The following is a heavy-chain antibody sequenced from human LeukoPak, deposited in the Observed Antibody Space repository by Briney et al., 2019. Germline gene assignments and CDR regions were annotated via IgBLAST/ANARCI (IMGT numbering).Heavy chain of an antibody. CDR1: GYTFTGYY. CDR2: INPNSGNT. Sequence: GASVKVSCKASGYTFTGYYMHWVRQAPGQGLEWMGWINPNSGNTGYAQKFQGRVTITRNTSISTAYMELSSLRSEDTAVYYCARGGASGSYDDAFDIWGQGTMVTVSS. D-gene: IGHD1-26*01. CDR3: ARGGASGSYDDAFDI. V-gene: IGHV1-8*03. J-gene: IGHJ3*02.